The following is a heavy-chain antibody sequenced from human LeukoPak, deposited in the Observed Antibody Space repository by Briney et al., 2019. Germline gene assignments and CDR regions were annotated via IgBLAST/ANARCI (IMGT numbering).Heavy chain of an antibody. CDR1: GFIFSNYA. CDR2: IGGRDGGT. D-gene: IGHD3-9*01. V-gene: IGHV3-23*01. Sequence: PGASLRLSCAASGFIFSNYAMSWLRQAPGKGLEWVSAIGGRDGGTYYADSVKGRFTVSRDDPKNTLYLQMNTLRAEDTAVYYCAKWGDYDILTGYYDSDYWGQGTLVTVSS. J-gene: IGHJ4*02. CDR3: AKWGDYDILTGYYDSDY.